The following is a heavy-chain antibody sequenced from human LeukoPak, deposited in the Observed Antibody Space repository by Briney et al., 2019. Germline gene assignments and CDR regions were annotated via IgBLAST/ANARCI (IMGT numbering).Heavy chain of an antibody. CDR3: ARVNDYVWGSYRPDY. CDR2: ISAYNGNT. D-gene: IGHD3-16*02. Sequence: WASVKVSFTASGYTFTSYGISWVRQAPGQGLEWMGWISAYNGNTNYAQKLQGRVTMTTDTSTSTAYMELRSLRSDDTAVYYCARVNDYVWGSYRPDYWGQGTLVTVSS. CDR1: GYTFTSYG. J-gene: IGHJ4*02. V-gene: IGHV1-18*01.